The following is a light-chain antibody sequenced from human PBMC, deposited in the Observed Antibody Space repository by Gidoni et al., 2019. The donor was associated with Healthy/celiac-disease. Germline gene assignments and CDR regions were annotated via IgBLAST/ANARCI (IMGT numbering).Light chain of an antibody. Sequence: EIVLTQSPGTLSLSLGERATLSCRASLSVSSSYLAWYQQKPGQAPRLLIYGASSRATGIPDRFSGSGSGTDFTLTISRLEPEDFAVYYCQQYGSSPCSFGQGTKLEIK. CDR2: GAS. CDR1: LSVSSSY. J-gene: IGKJ2*04. V-gene: IGKV3-20*01. CDR3: QQYGSSPCS.